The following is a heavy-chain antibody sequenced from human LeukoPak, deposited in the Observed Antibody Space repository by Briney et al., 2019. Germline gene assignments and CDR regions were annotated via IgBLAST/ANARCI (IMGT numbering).Heavy chain of an antibody. Sequence: GGSLRLSCAASGFSFNNYAMVWVRQTPGKGLEWVSVTGGAGGDIHYADSVKDRFSISRDNSKNTLYLQMNSLRAEDTAVYYCAKYAPPTTALTRFFDDWGQGTLVTVSS. D-gene: IGHD4-17*01. J-gene: IGHJ4*02. CDR1: GFSFNNYA. V-gene: IGHV3-23*01. CDR3: AKYAPPTTALTRFFDD. CDR2: TGGAGGDI.